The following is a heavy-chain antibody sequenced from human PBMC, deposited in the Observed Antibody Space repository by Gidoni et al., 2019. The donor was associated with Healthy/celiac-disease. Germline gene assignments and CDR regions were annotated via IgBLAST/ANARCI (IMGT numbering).Heavy chain of an antibody. V-gene: IGHV4-61*01. J-gene: IGHJ4*02. Sequence: QVQLQESGPGLVKPSETLSLTCTVSGGSVSSRSYYWSWIRQPPGKGLEWIGSFYYSGSTNYNPSLKSRVTISIDTSKNQFSLKLSSVTAADTAVYYCAREMSSGTSDYWGQGTLVTVSS. CDR1: GGSVSSRSYY. D-gene: IGHD1-1*01. CDR2: FYYSGST. CDR3: AREMSSGTSDY.